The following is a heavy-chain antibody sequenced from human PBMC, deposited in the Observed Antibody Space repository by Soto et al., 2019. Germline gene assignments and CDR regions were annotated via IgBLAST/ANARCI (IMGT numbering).Heavy chain of an antibody. CDR3: ARDAYYDILTGPSGSSGMDV. Sequence: SETLSLTCTVSGGSISSGGYYWSWIRQHPGKGLEWIGYIYYSGSTYYNPSLKSRVTISVDTSKNQFSLKLSSVTAADTAVYYCARDAYYDILTGPSGSSGMDVWGQETTLTVSS. D-gene: IGHD3-9*01. CDR1: GGSISSGGYY. CDR2: IYYSGST. V-gene: IGHV4-31*03. J-gene: IGHJ6*02.